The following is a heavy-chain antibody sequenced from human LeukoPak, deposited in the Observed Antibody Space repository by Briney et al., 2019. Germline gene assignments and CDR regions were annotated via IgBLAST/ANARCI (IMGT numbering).Heavy chain of an antibody. CDR2: IIPIFGTA. Sequence: SVKVSCKASGYTFTGYYMHWVRQAPGQGLEWMGEIIPIFGTANYAQKFQGRVTITADESTSTAYMELSSLRSEDTAVYYCARVVTGYYYYMDVWGKGTTVTVSS. D-gene: IGHD5-18*01. J-gene: IGHJ6*03. V-gene: IGHV1-69*13. CDR3: ARVVTGYYYYMDV. CDR1: GYTFTGYY.